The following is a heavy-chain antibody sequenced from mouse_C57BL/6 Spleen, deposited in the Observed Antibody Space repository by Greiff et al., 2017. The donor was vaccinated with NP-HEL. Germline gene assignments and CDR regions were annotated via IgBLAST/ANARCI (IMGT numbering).Heavy chain of an antibody. CDR2: ISSGGDYI. J-gene: IGHJ4*01. V-gene: IGHV5-9-1*02. CDR1: GFTFSSYA. D-gene: IGHD2-4*01. Sequence: EVQVVESGEGLVKPGGSLKLSCAASGFTFSSYAMSWVRQTPEKRLEWVAYISSGGDYIYYADTVKGRFTISRDNARNTLYLQMSSLKSEDTAMYYCTIYYDYDVAMDYWGQGTSVTVSS. CDR3: TIYYDYDVAMDY.